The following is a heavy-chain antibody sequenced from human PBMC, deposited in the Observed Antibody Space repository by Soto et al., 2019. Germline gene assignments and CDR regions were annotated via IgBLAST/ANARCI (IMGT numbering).Heavy chain of an antibody. V-gene: IGHV5-10-1*01. Sequence: LGESLKISCKGSVYSFTSYWISWARQMPGKGLEWMGRIDPSDSYTNYSPSFQGHVTISADKSISTAYLQWSSLKASDTAMYYCATSVAATLVYYYGMDVWGQGTTVTVSS. J-gene: IGHJ6*02. D-gene: IGHD2-15*01. CDR1: VYSFTSYW. CDR3: ATSVAATLVYYYGMDV. CDR2: IDPSDSYT.